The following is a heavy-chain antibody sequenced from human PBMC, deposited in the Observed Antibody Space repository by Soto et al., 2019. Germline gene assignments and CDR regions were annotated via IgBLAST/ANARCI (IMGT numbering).Heavy chain of an antibody. CDR2: ISYDGRNK. CDR3: AKEDSSGYAPYYGMDV. J-gene: IGHJ6*02. V-gene: IGHV3-30*18. Sequence: QVQLVESGGGVVQPGRSLRLSCAASGFTISTSGMHWVRQAPGKGLEWVAVISYDGRNKYYGDSVKGRFTMSTDNSKNTLDLQMNSLKSEDTAVYYCAKEDSSGYAPYYGMDVWGQGTTVTVSS. CDR1: GFTISTSG. D-gene: IGHD6-19*01.